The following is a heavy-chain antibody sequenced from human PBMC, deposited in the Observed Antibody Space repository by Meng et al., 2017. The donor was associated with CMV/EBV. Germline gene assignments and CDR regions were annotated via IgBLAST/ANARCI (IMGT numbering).Heavy chain of an antibody. CDR1: GDSVSSNSVA. CDR3: VRRTDAGGRLRCFD. J-gene: IGHJ4*02. D-gene: IGHD3-9*01. Sequence: SETLSLTCAISGDSVSSNSVAWNWIRQSPLGGLEWLGRTRHGSRWYYDYAPAVRSRITISPDTSKNQFSLQLNSVTPEDTAVYFCVRRTDAGGRLRCFDWGQGTLVTVPQ. CDR2: TRHGSRWYY. V-gene: IGHV6-1*01.